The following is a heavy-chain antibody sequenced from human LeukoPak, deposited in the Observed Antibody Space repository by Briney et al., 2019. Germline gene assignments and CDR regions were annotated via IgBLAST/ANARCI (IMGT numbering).Heavy chain of an antibody. D-gene: IGHD6-25*01. J-gene: IGHJ4*02. CDR3: AREGTSQRLEPPYFDY. CDR2: IDTSSTAM. V-gene: IGHV3-48*04. CDR1: GLTFSKYS. Sequence: PGGSLRLSCAASGLTFSKYSMTWVRQAPGKGLEWVSFIDTSSTAMYYTDSVKGRFTISRDNAKNTLYLQMNSLRVEDTAVYYCAREGTSQRLEPPYFDYWGQGTLVTVSS.